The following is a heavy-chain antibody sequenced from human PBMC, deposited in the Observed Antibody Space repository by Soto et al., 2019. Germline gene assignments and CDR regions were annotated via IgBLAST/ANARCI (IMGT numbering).Heavy chain of an antibody. CDR3: AVGYCSSTSCYAPRLYYYGMDV. CDR2: ISYDGSNK. CDR1: GFIFSSYG. V-gene: IGHV3-30*03. D-gene: IGHD2-2*01. Sequence: GGSLRLSCSASGFIFSSYGMHWVRQAPGKGLEWVAVISYDGSNKYYADSVKGRFTISRDNSKNTLYLQMNSLRAEDTAVYYCAVGYCSSTSCYAPRLYYYGMDVWGQGTTVTVSS. J-gene: IGHJ6*02.